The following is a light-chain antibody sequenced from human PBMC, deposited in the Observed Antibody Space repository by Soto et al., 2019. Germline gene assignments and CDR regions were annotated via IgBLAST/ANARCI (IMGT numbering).Light chain of an antibody. CDR3: HQYGSSLGT. CDR2: GAS. CDR1: QSLSRSS. Sequence: EIVLTQSPGTLSLSPGDRATLSCRASQSLSRSSLAWYQQKPGRAPRLLIYGASSRATGIPDRFSGSGSGTDFTLTISRLEPEDFAVYYCHQYGSSLGTFGQGPRWIS. J-gene: IGKJ2*01. V-gene: IGKV3-20*01.